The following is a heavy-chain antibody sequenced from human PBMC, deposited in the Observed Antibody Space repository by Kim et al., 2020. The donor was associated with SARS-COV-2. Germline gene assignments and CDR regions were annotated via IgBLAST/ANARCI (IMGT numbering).Heavy chain of an antibody. D-gene: IGHD6-13*01. CDR1: GGSFSGYY. J-gene: IGHJ5*02. V-gene: IGHV4-34*01. CDR2: INHSGST. Sequence: SETLSLTCAVYGGSFSGYYWSWIRQPPGKGLEWIGEINHSGSTNYNPSLKSRVTISVDTSKNQFSLKLSSVTAADTAVYYCARVPGYSSSWYGARSWFDPWGQGTLVTVSS. CDR3: ARVPGYSSSWYGARSWFDP.